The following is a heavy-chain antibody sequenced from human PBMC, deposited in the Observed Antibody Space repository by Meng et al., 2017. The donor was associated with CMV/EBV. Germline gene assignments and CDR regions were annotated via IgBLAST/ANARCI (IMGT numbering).Heavy chain of an antibody. V-gene: IGHV4-4*07. J-gene: IGHJ4*02. Sequence: VRLQELVPCLVKPSEPLFLTCTVPGGSISSFSWGWIRQPAGKGLEWIGRIYTSGRTNYNPSLKSRVTMSVDTSKNQFSLKLSSVTAADTAVYYCARGSYYRYVIDYWGQGTLVTVSS. CDR2: IYTSGRT. CDR1: GGSISSFS. D-gene: IGHD2-21*01. CDR3: ARGSYYRYVIDY.